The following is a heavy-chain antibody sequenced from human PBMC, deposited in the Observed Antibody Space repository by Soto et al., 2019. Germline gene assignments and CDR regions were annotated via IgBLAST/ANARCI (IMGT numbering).Heavy chain of an antibody. D-gene: IGHD1-26*01. V-gene: IGHV3-33*01. CDR2: IWYDGGNK. CDR3: ARDAVMGATKGGNYWFDS. CDR1: GFSFSSFG. Sequence: QVQLVEAGGGVVQPGRSLRLSCAASGFSFSSFGMNWVRQAPGKGLEWVAVIWYDGGNKFYADSVKGRFTISRDNSKNTVDLEMNSLRVEDTAVYYCARDAVMGATKGGNYWFDSWGQGTLVTVSS. J-gene: IGHJ5*01.